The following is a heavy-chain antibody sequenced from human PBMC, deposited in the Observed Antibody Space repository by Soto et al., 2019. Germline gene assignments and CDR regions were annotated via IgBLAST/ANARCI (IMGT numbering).Heavy chain of an antibody. CDR3: ARANFDWFPDAFDI. D-gene: IGHD3-9*01. CDR2: IYSGGST. Sequence: GGSLRLSCAASGFTVSSNYMSWVRQAPGKGLKWVSVIYSGGSTYYADSVKGRFTISRDNSKNTLYLQMNSLRAEDTAVYYCARANFDWFPDAFDIWGQGTMVTVSS. J-gene: IGHJ3*02. CDR1: GFTVSSNY. V-gene: IGHV3-66*01.